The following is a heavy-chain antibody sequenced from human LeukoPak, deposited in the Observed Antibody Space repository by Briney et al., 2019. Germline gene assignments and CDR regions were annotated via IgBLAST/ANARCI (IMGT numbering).Heavy chain of an antibody. V-gene: IGHV4-34*01. J-gene: IGHJ5*02. CDR3: ARGFLIVRRWFDP. CDR1: GGSFSGYY. D-gene: IGHD2-15*01. CDR2: INHSGGT. Sequence: SETLSLTCAVYGGSFSGYYWSWIRQPPGKGLEWIGEINHSGGTNYNPSLKSRVTISVDTSKNQFSLKLSSVTAADTAVYYCARGFLIVRRWFDPWGQGTLVTVSS.